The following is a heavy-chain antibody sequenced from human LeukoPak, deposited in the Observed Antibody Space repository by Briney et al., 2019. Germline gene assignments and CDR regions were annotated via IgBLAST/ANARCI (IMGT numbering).Heavy chain of an antibody. CDR1: GFTFSSYS. Sequence: GGSLRLSCASSGFTFSSYSMNWFRQAPGKGLEWVSPISHRGIYIYYADSVKGRFTISRDNAKNSLSLQMNSLRAEDSAIYYCAKDLNDYGGALDYWGQGTLVTVSS. V-gene: IGHV3-21*01. D-gene: IGHD4/OR15-4a*01. CDR3: AKDLNDYGGALDY. CDR2: ISHRGIYI. J-gene: IGHJ4*02.